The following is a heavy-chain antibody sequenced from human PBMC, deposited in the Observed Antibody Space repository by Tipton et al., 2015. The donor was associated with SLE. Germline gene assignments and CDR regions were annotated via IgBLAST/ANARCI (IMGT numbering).Heavy chain of an antibody. V-gene: IGHV4-39*07. D-gene: IGHD6-13*01. J-gene: IGHJ6*03. Sequence: TLSLTYTVSGGSISSSSYYWGWIRQPPGKGLEWIGSIYYSGSTYYNPSLKSRVTISVDTSKNQFSLKLSSVTAADTAVYYCARGPREAAAGYMDVWGKGTTVTVSS. CDR2: IYYSGST. CDR3: ARGPREAAAGYMDV. CDR1: GGSISSSSYY.